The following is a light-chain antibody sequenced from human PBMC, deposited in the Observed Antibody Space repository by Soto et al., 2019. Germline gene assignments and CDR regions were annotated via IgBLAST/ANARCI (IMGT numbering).Light chain of an antibody. Sequence: QSVLTQPPSVSGAPGQRVTISCTGSSSNIGAGYDVHWYQQLPGTAPKLMIYEVSNRPSGVSNRFSGSKSGNTASLTISGLQAEDEADYYCSSYTSSSLVVFGGGTKLTVL. J-gene: IGLJ2*01. V-gene: IGLV1-40*01. CDR1: SSNIGAGYD. CDR3: SSYTSSSLVV. CDR2: EVS.